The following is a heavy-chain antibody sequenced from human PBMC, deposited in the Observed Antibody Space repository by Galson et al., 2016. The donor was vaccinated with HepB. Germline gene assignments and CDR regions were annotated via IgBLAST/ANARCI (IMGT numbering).Heavy chain of an antibody. D-gene: IGHD5-12*01. CDR1: GFTFNYYG. J-gene: IGHJ4*02. CDR3: VRGAGGYAPHFDS. Sequence: SLRLSCAASGFTFNYYGMIWVRQAPGKGLEWVSFISSHNSNIYYADSVNGRFTISRDNAYNSLYLQMNSLRVEDTAVYYCVRGAGGYAPHFDSWGQGALITVAS. V-gene: IGHV3-21*01. CDR2: ISSHNSNI.